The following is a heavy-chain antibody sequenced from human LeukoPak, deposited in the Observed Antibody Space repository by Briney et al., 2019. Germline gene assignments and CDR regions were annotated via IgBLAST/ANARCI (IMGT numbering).Heavy chain of an antibody. Sequence: PSETLSLTCTVSCGPINSSIYYWGWIRPPPGKGLEWNGSIYYSGSTYYNPSLKSRVTISVDTSKIQFSLTLSSVTAADTAVYYCASRRGYSYGYLAGSMLHNWGQGTLVTVSS. J-gene: IGHJ4*02. CDR1: CGPINSSIYY. V-gene: IGHV4-39*01. D-gene: IGHD5-18*01. CDR3: ASRRGYSYGYLAGSMLHN. CDR2: IYYSGST.